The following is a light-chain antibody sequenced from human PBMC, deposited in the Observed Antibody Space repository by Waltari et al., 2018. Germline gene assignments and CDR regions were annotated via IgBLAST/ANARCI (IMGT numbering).Light chain of an antibody. J-gene: IGKJ4*01. CDR1: QSLLHSNGNTY. CDR3: MQALQTPPT. Sequence: DIVMTQTPLSLPVTPGEPASIPCRSSQSLLHSNGNTYVYWYLQKPGQPPRLLIYRLSNRFSGVPDRFSGSGSGTDFTLKISRVEAEDVGVYYCMQALQTPPTFGGGTKVEIK. CDR2: RLS. V-gene: IGKV2D-29*01.